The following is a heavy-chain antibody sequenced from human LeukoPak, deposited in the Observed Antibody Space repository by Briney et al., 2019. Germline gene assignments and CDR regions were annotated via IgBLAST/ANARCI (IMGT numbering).Heavy chain of an antibody. CDR1: GGSISSSSYY. J-gene: IGHJ4*02. Sequence: SETLSLTCTVSGGSISSSSYYWGWIRQPPGKGLGWIGSIYYSGSTYYNPSLKSRVTISVDTSKNQFSLKLSSVTAADTAVYYCAIPRYFDWLSFDYWGQGTLVTVSS. CDR3: AIPRYFDWLSFDY. D-gene: IGHD3-9*01. CDR2: IYYSGST. V-gene: IGHV4-39*01.